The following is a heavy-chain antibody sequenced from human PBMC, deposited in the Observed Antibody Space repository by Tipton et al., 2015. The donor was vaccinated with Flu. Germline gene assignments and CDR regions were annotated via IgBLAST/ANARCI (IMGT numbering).Heavy chain of an antibody. CDR3: ATVSSFYFFFDY. Sequence: TLSLTCTVSGGSISSTSSHWAWIRQPPGKGLEWIGSIYYTGDTFYNPSLGSRVTMSADTSKSQFSLRLTSVTATDTAVYYCATVSSFYFFFDYWGQGSLVAVSS. CDR2: IYYTGDT. D-gene: IGHD6-6*01. CDR1: GGSISSTSSH. V-gene: IGHV4-39*07. J-gene: IGHJ4*02.